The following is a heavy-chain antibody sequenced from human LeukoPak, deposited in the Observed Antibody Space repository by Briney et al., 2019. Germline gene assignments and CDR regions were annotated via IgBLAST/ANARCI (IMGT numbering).Heavy chain of an antibody. V-gene: IGHV3-23*01. J-gene: IGHJ4*02. CDR1: GFIFNYYA. Sequence: PGGSLRLSCATSGFIFNYYAMSWVRQAPGKGLEWVSGISGSDGSTYYADSVKGRFSISRDNSKKTLFLQMNSLRAEDTAVYYCAKGQELDDGVFDSWGQGTRVTVSS. CDR3: AKGQELDDGVFDS. CDR2: ISGSDGST. D-gene: IGHD1-1*01.